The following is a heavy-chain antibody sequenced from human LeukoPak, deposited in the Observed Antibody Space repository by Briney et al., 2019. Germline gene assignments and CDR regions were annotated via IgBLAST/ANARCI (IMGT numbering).Heavy chain of an antibody. CDR2: VSTSFSFI. J-gene: IGHJ3*02. D-gene: IGHD5-18*01. V-gene: IGHV3-21*01. Sequence: PGASVRLSCTASGFAFRSYSMNWVRQTPGKGLEWVSSVSTSFSFISYADSVKGRFTISRDNAKNSLYLQMNSLRAEDTAVYYCARAPLYNYARGFAFDIWGQGTMVTLSS. CDR1: GFAFRSYS. CDR3: ARAPLYNYARGFAFDI.